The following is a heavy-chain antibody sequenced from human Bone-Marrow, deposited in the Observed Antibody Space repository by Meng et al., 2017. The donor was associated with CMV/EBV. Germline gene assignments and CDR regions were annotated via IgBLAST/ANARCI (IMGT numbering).Heavy chain of an antibody. J-gene: IGHJ4*02. D-gene: IGHD6-13*01. CDR2: ISSSSSYI. Sequence: GESLKISCAASGFTFSSYSMNWVRQAPGKGLEWVSYISSSSSYIYYADSVKGRFTISRDNSKNTLYLQMNSLRVEDTAVYYCAKEPSSWYRPSFDYWGQGTLVTVSS. CDR1: GFTFSSYS. V-gene: IGHV3-21*05. CDR3: AKEPSSWYRPSFDY.